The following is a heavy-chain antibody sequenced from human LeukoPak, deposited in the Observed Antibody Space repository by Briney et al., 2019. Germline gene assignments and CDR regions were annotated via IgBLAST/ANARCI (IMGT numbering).Heavy chain of an antibody. J-gene: IGHJ5*02. CDR1: GFTFSSYG. V-gene: IGHV3-33*06. CDR2: IWYDGSNK. CDR3: AKPNYGLASYWFDP. D-gene: IGHD3/OR15-3a*01. Sequence: GGSLRLSCAASGFTFSSYGMHWVRQAPGKGLEWVAVIWYDGSNKYYADSVKGRFTISRDNSKNTLYLQMNSLRAEDTAVYYCAKPNYGLASYWFDPWGQGTLVIVSS.